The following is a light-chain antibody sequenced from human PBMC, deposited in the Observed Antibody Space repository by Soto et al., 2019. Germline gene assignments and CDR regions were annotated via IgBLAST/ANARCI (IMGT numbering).Light chain of an antibody. CDR3: QQLDRYPFT. CDR1: QSASTF. Sequence: DIQLTQSPSFLSASLGERVTLSCRASQSASTFLAWYQQKPGQAPKLLIYDASTLQSGVPSRFSGSGSGTECTLTSSSLQPEDFASYYCQQLDRYPFTFGGGTKVDIK. CDR2: DAS. V-gene: IGKV1-9*01. J-gene: IGKJ4*01.